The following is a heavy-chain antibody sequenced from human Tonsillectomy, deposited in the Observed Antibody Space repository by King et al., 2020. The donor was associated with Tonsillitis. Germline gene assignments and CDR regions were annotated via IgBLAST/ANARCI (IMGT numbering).Heavy chain of an antibody. CDR2: IYYSGIT. V-gene: IGHV4-39*01. Sequence: QLQESGPGLVKPSETLSLTCTVSGGSISSTSYYWGWVRQPPGKGLEWIGTIYYSGITYYNPSLKSRVTISVDTSKNQFSLKLGSVTAADTAVYYCARHSGAWITYFDYWGQGTLVAVSS. D-gene: IGHD3-10*01. CDR1: GGSISSTSYY. J-gene: IGHJ4*02. CDR3: ARHSGAWITYFDY.